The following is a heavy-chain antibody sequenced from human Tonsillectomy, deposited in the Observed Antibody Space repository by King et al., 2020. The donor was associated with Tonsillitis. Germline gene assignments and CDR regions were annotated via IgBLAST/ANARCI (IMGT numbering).Heavy chain of an antibody. Sequence: TLKESGPTLVKPTQTLTLTCTFSGFSLSTSGVAVAWIRQPPTKALEWLALIYWDGDERYSPSLKSRLTISKDSSKNQVVLTVTDMDPVDTGTYFCAEITNGVTYTRDAFDVWGQGTLVTVSS. V-gene: IGHV2-5*02. CDR3: AEITNGVTYTRDAFDV. D-gene: IGHD2-8*01. J-gene: IGHJ3*01. CDR1: GFSLSTSGVA. CDR2: IYWDGDE.